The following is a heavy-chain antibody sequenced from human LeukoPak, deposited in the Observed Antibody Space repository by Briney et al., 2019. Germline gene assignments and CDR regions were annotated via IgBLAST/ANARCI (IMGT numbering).Heavy chain of an antibody. J-gene: IGHJ4*02. V-gene: IGHV1-2*04. Sequence: ASVKVSCKASGYTFTGYYMHWVRQAPGQGLEWMGWINPNSGGTNYAQKFQGWVTMTRDTSISTAYMELSRLRSDDTAVYYCARVALPYYYDSSAHPEGSFDYWGQGTLVTVSS. D-gene: IGHD3-22*01. CDR3: ARVALPYYYDSSAHPEGSFDY. CDR1: GYTFTGYY. CDR2: INPNSGGT.